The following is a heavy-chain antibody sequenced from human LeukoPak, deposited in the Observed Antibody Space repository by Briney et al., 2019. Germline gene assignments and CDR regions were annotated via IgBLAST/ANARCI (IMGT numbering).Heavy chain of an antibody. V-gene: IGHV1-69*01. Sequence: GSSVKVSCKASGGTFSSYAISWVRQAPGQGLEWMGGIIPIFGTANYAQKFQGRVTITADESTSTAYMELSSLRSEDTAVYYCARVGYCSGGSCYSENWGQGTLVTVSS. CDR1: GGTFSSYA. CDR3: ARVGYCSGGSCYSEN. D-gene: IGHD2-15*01. J-gene: IGHJ4*02. CDR2: IIPIFGTA.